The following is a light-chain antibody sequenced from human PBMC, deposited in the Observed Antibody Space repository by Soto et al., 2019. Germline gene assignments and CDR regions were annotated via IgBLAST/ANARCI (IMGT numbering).Light chain of an antibody. CDR2: GNS. V-gene: IGLV1-40*01. Sequence: QAVVTQPPSVSGAPGQRVTISCTGSSSNIGAGYDVHWYQQLPGTAPKLLIYGNSNRPSGVPDRFSGSKSGTSASLAITGLXAEDEADYYCQSYDSSLSGYVFGTGTKVTVL. J-gene: IGLJ1*01. CDR3: QSYDSSLSGYV. CDR1: SSNIGAGYD.